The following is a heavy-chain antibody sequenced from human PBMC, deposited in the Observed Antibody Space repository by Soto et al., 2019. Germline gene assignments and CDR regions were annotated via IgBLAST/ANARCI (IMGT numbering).Heavy chain of an antibody. CDR1: GGSISSYY. CDR2: IYYTGLS. J-gene: IGHJ4*02. V-gene: IGHV4-59*01. Sequence: PSETLSLTCTVSGGSISSYYWSWIRQPPGKGLEWIGYIYYTGLSNSNPSLNSRVTMSVDTSKNQFSLKLSSVTAADTAVYYCASHSSPSPSSDFWGQGPLVTLSS. CDR3: ASHSSPSPSSDF. D-gene: IGHD6-13*01.